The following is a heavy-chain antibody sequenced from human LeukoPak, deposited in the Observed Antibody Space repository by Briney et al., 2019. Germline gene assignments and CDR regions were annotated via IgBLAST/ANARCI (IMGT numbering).Heavy chain of an antibody. V-gene: IGHV4-39*01. CDR2: ISYSGSS. CDR3: ARHVRGSCSSTDCYLYYFDY. D-gene: IGHD2-2*01. J-gene: IGHJ4*02. Sequence: PSETLSLTCTVSGGSISSSSYYWGWIRQPPGKGLEWIGSISYSGSSYYNPSLKSRVTMSVDTSKNQFSLRLNSVTAADAAVYYCARHVRGSCSSTDCYLYYFDYWGQGTLVTVSS. CDR1: GGSISSSSYY.